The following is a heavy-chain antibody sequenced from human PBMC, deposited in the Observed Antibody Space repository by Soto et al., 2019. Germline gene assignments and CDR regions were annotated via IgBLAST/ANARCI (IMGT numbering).Heavy chain of an antibody. Sequence: QVQLQQSGPGLVKPSQTLSVTCGISGDSVSSNNAAWNWIRQSPSRGLEWLGRTFYRSGWTFDYAVSVKIRLTINPDTSKNQFSLQLKSVTADDTAVYYCARENTMIRGVINPLDYWGQGTLVTVSS. CDR1: GDSVSSNNAA. V-gene: IGHV6-1*01. CDR2: TFYRSGWTF. J-gene: IGHJ4*02. D-gene: IGHD3-10*01. CDR3: ARENTMIRGVINPLDY.